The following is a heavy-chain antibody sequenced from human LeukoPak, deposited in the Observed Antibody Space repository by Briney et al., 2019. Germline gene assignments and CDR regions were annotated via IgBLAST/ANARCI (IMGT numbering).Heavy chain of an antibody. CDR2: ISSSSSYI. V-gene: IGHV3-21*01. Sequence: RGSLRLSCAASGFTFSSYSMNWVRQAPRKGLEWVSSISSSSSYIYYAESVKGRFTISRDNAKNSLYLQMNSLRAEDTAVYYCAREYDILAGSPDYWGQGTLVTVSS. J-gene: IGHJ4*02. CDR3: AREYDILAGSPDY. CDR1: GFTFSSYS. D-gene: IGHD3-9*01.